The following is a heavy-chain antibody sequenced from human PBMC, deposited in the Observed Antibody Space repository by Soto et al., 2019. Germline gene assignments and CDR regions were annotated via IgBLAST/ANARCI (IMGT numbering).Heavy chain of an antibody. CDR2: ISDDSSYI. Sequence: GGSLRLSCAASGFMFSAYTMNWVRQAPGKGLEWLSSISDDSSYIDYADSLRGRFTVSRDNARNSLYLQIDSLGVEDTAVYYCAKDYLGNSNAFDTWGRGTMVTVSS. CDR1: GFMFSAYT. V-gene: IGHV3-21*06. CDR3: AKDYLGNSNAFDT. D-gene: IGHD3-3*02. J-gene: IGHJ3*02.